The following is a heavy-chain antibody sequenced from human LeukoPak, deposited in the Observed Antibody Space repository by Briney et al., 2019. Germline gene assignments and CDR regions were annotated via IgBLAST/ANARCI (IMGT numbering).Heavy chain of an antibody. V-gene: IGHV3-74*01. CDR1: GFTFSNYG. J-gene: IGHJ4*02. CDR3: ATRIAVAAALSY. Sequence: PGGSLRLSCAASGFTFSNYGMHWVRQAPGKGLVWVSRINTDGSSTSYADSVKGRFTISRDNAKNTLYLQMNSLRAEDTAVYYCATRIAVAAALSYWGQGTLVTVSS. D-gene: IGHD6-19*01. CDR2: INTDGSST.